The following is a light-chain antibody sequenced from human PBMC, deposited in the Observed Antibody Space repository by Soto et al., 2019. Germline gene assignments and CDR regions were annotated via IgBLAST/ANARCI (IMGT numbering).Light chain of an antibody. CDR2: DVS. CDR1: SSDDGGYNY. V-gene: IGLV2-14*03. J-gene: IGLJ1*01. Sequence: QSALTQPASVSGSPGQSITISCTGTSSDDGGYNYVSWYQQHPGKAPKLMIYDVSNRPSGVSNRFSGSKSGNTASLTISGLQVEDEADYYCSSYTSSSLHVFGTGTKLTVL. CDR3: SSYTSSSLHV.